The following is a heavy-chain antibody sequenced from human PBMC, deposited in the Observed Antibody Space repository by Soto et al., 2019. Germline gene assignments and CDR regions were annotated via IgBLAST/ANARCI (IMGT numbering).Heavy chain of an antibody. J-gene: IGHJ4*02. Sequence: VQLVESGGGLVQPGGSLRLSCAASGFTFSSYSMNWVRQAPGKGLEWVAVISYDGSNKYYADSVKGRFTISRDNSKNTLYLQMNSLRAEDTAVYYCAKDRSGFDSSGYYYTLWGQGTLVTVSS. CDR2: ISYDGSNK. V-gene: IGHV3-30*18. CDR3: AKDRSGFDSSGYYYTL. D-gene: IGHD3-22*01. CDR1: GFTFSSYS.